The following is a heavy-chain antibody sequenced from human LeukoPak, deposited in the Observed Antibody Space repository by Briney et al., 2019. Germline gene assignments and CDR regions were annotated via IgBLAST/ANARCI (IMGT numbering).Heavy chain of an antibody. J-gene: IGHJ3*02. V-gene: IGHV4-59*01. CDR3: ARAHFGVLDMDAFDI. CDR1: GGSISSYY. CDR2: IYYSGST. Sequence: SETLSLTCTVSGGSISSYYWSWIRQPPGKGLEWIGYIYYSGSTNYNPSLKSRVIISVDTSKNQFSLKLSSVTAADTAVYYCARAHFGVLDMDAFDIWGQGTMVTVSS. D-gene: IGHD3-3*01.